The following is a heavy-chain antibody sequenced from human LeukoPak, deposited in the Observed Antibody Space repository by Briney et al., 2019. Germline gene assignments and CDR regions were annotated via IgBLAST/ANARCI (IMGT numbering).Heavy chain of an antibody. D-gene: IGHD3-10*01. V-gene: IGHV4-39*01. CDR3: ARHVGFITMVRGVINNNWFDP. J-gene: IGHJ5*02. CDR1: GVSISSSSYY. Sequence: PSETLCLTCTVSGVSISSSSYYWGWIRQPPGKGLEWIGSIYYSGSPYYNPSLKSRVTISVDTSKKQFSLKLSSVTAADTAVYYCARHVGFITMVRGVINNNWFDPWGQGTLVTVSS. CDR2: IYYSGSP.